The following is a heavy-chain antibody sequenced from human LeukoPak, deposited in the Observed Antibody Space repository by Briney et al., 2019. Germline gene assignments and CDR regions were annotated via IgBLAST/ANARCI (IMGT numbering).Heavy chain of an antibody. D-gene: IGHD2-2*02. CDR2: IYHSGSI. J-gene: IGHJ3*02. CDR3: ARGFCSSTSCYKLGAFDI. V-gene: IGHV4-30-2*01. Sequence: PSQTLSLTCTVSGGSISSGGYYWSWIRQPPGKGLEWIGYIYHSGSIYYNPSLKSRVTISVDRSKNQFSLKLSSVTAADTAVYYCARGFCSSTSCYKLGAFDIWGQGTMVTVSS. CDR1: GGSISSGGYY.